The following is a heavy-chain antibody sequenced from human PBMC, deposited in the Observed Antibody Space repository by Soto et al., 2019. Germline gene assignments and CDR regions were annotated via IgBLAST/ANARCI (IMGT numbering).Heavy chain of an antibody. CDR1: GLTFSSHS. D-gene: IGHD4-17*01. CDR2: ISRSSGTI. Sequence: GGSLRLSCAASGLTFSSHSMNWVRQAPGKGLKWISYISRSSGTIYYADSVKGRFTISRDDAKNSLYLQMNSLRDEDTAVYYCARENSDYGHFDYWGQVILVTVSS. V-gene: IGHV3-48*02. J-gene: IGHJ4*02. CDR3: ARENSDYGHFDY.